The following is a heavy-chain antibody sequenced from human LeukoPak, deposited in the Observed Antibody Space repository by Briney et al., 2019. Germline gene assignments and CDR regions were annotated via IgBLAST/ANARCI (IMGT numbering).Heavy chain of an antibody. V-gene: IGHV1-8*01. CDR2: MNPNSGNT. Sequence: ASVKVSCKASGYTFTSYDINWVRQATGQGLEWMGWMNPNSGNTGYAQKFQGRVTMTRNTSISTAYMELSSLRSEDTAVYYCARSPKLPAGQSGRRAYFDYWGQGTLVTVSP. J-gene: IGHJ4*02. CDR3: ARSPKLPAGQSGRRAYFDY. D-gene: IGHD2-2*01. CDR1: GYTFTSYD.